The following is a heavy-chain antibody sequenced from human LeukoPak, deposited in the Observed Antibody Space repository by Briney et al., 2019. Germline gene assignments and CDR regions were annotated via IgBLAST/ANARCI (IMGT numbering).Heavy chain of an antibody. Sequence: GGSLRLSCAASGFTFSSSSMNWVRQAPGKGLEWVSSVDSSISSIYYADSVKGRFTISRDNAKNSLYLQMNRLRAEDTAVYYCAREGVAGNYYYYGMDVWGQGTTVTVSS. CDR2: VDSSISSI. D-gene: IGHD6-19*01. V-gene: IGHV3-21*06. J-gene: IGHJ6*02. CDR1: GFTFSSSS. CDR3: AREGVAGNYYYYGMDV.